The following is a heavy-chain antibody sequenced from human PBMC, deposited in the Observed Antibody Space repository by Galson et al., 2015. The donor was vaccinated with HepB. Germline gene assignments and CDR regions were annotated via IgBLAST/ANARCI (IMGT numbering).Heavy chain of an antibody. V-gene: IGHV3-30*03. CDR2: ITYDGVTE. Sequence: AASGFTFSNFGMHWVRQAPGQGLEWVGVITYDGVTEGYADYAKGRFAISRDTSTNTLYLQMNNLRAEDTAMYYCAREQGYNDYRTSDYWGQGTLVTVSS. CDR3: AREQGYNDYRTSDY. D-gene: IGHD4-11*01. J-gene: IGHJ4*02. CDR1: GFTFSNFG.